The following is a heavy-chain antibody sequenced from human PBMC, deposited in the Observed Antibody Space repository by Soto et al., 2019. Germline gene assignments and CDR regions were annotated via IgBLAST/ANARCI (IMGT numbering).Heavy chain of an antibody. CDR3: ARAYSSSSDFDY. Sequence: GGSLRLSCAASGFTFSDYYMSWIRQAPGKGLEWVSYISSSSSYTNYADSVKGRFTISRDNAKNSLYLQMNSLRAEDTAVYYCARAYSSSSDFDYWGQGTLVTV. J-gene: IGHJ4*02. D-gene: IGHD6-13*01. CDR2: ISSSSSYT. V-gene: IGHV3-11*06. CDR1: GFTFSDYY.